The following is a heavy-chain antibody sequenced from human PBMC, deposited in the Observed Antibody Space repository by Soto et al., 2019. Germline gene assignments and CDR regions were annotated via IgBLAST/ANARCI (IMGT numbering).Heavy chain of an antibody. D-gene: IGHD3-3*01. CDR1: GGTFSSYA. J-gene: IGHJ4*02. Sequence: QVQLVQPGAEVKKPGSSVKVSCKASGGTFSSYAISWVRQAPGQGLEWMGGIIPIFGTANYAQKFQGRVTITADESTSTAYMELSSLRSEDTAVYYCARDIGDTYYDFWSGLGDWGQGTLVTVSS. V-gene: IGHV1-69*01. CDR2: IIPIFGTA. CDR3: ARDIGDTYYDFWSGLGD.